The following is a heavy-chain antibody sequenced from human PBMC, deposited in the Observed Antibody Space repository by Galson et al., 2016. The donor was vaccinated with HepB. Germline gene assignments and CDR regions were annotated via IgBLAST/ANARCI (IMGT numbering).Heavy chain of an antibody. V-gene: IGHV1-69*13. CDR2: IIPIFGTT. Sequence: SVKVSCKGSGNTFNNNAFNWVRHVPGQGLEWMGAIIPIFGTTYYAQKFRGRLTITADASTAIAYMELRSLTSEDTAFYYCAGGLRTGNYGLDDWGQGTTVTVSS. D-gene: IGHD3/OR15-3a*01. CDR1: GNTFNNNA. CDR3: AGGLRTGNYGLDD. J-gene: IGHJ6*02.